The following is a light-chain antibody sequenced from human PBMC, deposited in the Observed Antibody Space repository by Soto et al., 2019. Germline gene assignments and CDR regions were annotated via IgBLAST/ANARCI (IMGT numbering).Light chain of an antibody. CDR3: QQYGSSGT. CDR2: GAS. Sequence: IVVTQSPDSLAVSLGERATINCRSSQSFLFSTNNKNYLAWYQQKPGQAPRLLIYGASNRATGIPDRFSGSGSGTDFTLTISRLEPEDFAVYCQQYGSSGTFGQGTKVDIK. J-gene: IGKJ1*01. CDR1: QSFLFSTNNKNY. V-gene: IGKV4-1*01.